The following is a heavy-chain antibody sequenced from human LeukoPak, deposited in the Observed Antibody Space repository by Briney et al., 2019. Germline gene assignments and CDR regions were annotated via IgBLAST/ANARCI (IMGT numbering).Heavy chain of an antibody. CDR2: ISYSGST. D-gene: IGHD6-13*01. CDR3: AREGPYSSSWYGAFDI. CDR1: GGSISTYY. V-gene: IGHV4-59*01. J-gene: IGHJ3*02. Sequence: SETLSLTCTVSGGSISTYYWSWIRQPPGKGLEWIGYISYSGSTNYNPSLKNRVTISLDTSKNQFSLKLSSVTAADTAVYYCAREGPYSSSWYGAFDIWGQGTMLTVSS.